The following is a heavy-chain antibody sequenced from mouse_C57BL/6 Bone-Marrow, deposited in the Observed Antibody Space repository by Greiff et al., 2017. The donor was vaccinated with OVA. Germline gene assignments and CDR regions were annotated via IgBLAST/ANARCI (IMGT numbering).Heavy chain of an antibody. CDR2: IYPGDGDT. V-gene: IGHV1-80*01. Sequence: QVQLQQSGAELVKPGASVKISCKASGYAFSSYWMNWVKQRPGKGLEWIGQIYPGDGDTNYNGKFKGKATLTADKSSSTAYMQLSSLTSEDSAVSFCARSELGRPYYFDYWGQGTTLTVSS. D-gene: IGHD4-1*01. J-gene: IGHJ2*01. CDR3: ARSELGRPYYFDY. CDR1: GYAFSSYW.